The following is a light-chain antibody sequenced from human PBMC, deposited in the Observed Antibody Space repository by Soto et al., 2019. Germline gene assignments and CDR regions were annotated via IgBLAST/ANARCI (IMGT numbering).Light chain of an antibody. V-gene: IGKV3-15*01. CDR2: GAS. Sequence: EIVMTQSPGTLSVSPGERATLSCRASQSISRNLAWYQQKPGRAPRLLIYGASTRATGIPARFSGSGSGTEFTLTISSLQSEDFAVYYCQQYNNWPRWTFGQGTKVDIK. CDR1: QSISRN. CDR3: QQYNNWPRWT. J-gene: IGKJ1*01.